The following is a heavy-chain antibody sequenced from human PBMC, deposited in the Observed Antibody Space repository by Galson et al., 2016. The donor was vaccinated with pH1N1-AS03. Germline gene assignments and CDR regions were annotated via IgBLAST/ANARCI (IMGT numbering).Heavy chain of an antibody. J-gene: IGHJ4*02. V-gene: IGHV3-30*02. CDR2: IRSDGSVK. D-gene: IGHD6-13*01. CDR1: VFTFNRYG. Sequence: SLRLSCAASVFTFNRYGMHWVRQAPGKGLEWVAFIRSDGSVKYYEDSVKGRFAISRDNSNNTLSLQMNSLRPEDTAVHYCAKTVEYTSSWNPFDYWGQGTLVTVSS. CDR3: AKTVEYTSSWNPFDY.